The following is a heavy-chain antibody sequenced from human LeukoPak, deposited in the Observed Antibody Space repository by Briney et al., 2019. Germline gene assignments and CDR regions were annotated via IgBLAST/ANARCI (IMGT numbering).Heavy chain of an antibody. CDR1: GGSISSGSYY. Sequence: SETLSLTCTVSGGSISSGSYYWSWIRQPAGKGLEWIGRIYTSGTTNYNPSLKSRVTISVGTSKSQFSLKLSSVTAADTAVYYCAREVSDYDILTGWIDYWGQGTLVSVSS. CDR3: AREVSDYDILTGWIDY. CDR2: IYTSGTT. V-gene: IGHV4-61*02. D-gene: IGHD3-9*01. J-gene: IGHJ4*02.